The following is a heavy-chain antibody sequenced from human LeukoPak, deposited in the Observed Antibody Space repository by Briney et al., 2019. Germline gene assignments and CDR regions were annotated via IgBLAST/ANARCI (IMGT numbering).Heavy chain of an antibody. V-gene: IGHV3-43*01. J-gene: IGHJ4*02. CDR3: AKGYYDFWSGLLVDPDY. D-gene: IGHD3-3*01. CDR2: LRWDGVST. Sequence: GRTEGLFHASSVYTHHLQSILCAPQAPTKSRDWVTNLRWDGVSTYYAYSVKGRITISRDNSKNSLYLQMNSLRTEDTALYYCAKGYYDFWSGLLVDPDYWGQGTLVTVSS. CDR1: VYTHHLQS.